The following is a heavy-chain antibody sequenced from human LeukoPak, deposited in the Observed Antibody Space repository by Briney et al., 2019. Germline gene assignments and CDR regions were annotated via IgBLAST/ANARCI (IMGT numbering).Heavy chain of an antibody. CDR3: ARGKTTVTTDAFDI. J-gene: IGHJ3*02. Sequence: GGSLRLSCAASGFTFSSNYMSWVRQAPGKGLEWVSVIYSGGSTYYSDSVKGRFTISRDNAKNTLYLQMNSLRAEDTAVYYCARGKTTVTTDAFDIWGQGTMVTVSS. D-gene: IGHD4-17*01. CDR2: IYSGGST. V-gene: IGHV3-53*01. CDR1: GFTFSSNY.